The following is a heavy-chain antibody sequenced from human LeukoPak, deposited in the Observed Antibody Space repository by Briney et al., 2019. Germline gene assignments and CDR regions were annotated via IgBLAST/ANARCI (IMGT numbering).Heavy chain of an antibody. CDR2: INPSLGST. CDR3: AREAVVSTAMSSLDY. J-gene: IGHJ4*02. Sequence: ASVKVSCKASGGTFSSYAISWVRQAPGQGLEWMGIINPSLGSTSYAQKFQGRVIMTRDMSTNTVYMELSSLKSDDSAVYYCAREAVVSTAMSSLDYWGQGTLVTVSS. CDR1: GGTFSSYA. D-gene: IGHD5-18*01. V-gene: IGHV1-46*01.